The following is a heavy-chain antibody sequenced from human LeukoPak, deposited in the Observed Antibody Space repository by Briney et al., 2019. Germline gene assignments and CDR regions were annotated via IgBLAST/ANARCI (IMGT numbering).Heavy chain of an antibody. D-gene: IGHD3-22*01. CDR2: IYTSGST. Sequence: SETLSLTCTVSGGSTSGGSYYWSWIRQPAGKGLEWIGRIYTSGSTNNTPSLKSRVTISVDTSKNQFSLKLSSVTAADTAVYYCACLTTADAFDIWGQGTMVTVSS. CDR1: GGSTSGGSYY. J-gene: IGHJ3*02. V-gene: IGHV4-61*02. CDR3: ACLTTADAFDI.